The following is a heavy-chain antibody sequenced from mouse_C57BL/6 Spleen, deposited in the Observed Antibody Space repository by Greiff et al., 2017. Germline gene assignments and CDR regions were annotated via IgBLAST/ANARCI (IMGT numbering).Heavy chain of an antibody. J-gene: IGHJ3*01. Sequence: QVQLQQPGAELVRPGSSVKLSCKASGYTFTSYWMHWVKQRPIQGLEWIGNIDPSDSETHYNQKFQDKATLTVDKSSSTAYMQLSSLTSEDSAVYYYARRGVAWFAYWGQGTLVTVSA. V-gene: IGHV1-52*01. CDR1: GYTFTSYW. CDR2: IDPSDSET. CDR3: ARRGVAWFAY.